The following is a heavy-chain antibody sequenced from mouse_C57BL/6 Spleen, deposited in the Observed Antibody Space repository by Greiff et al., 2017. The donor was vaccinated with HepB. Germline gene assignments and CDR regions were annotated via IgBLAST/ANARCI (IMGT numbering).Heavy chain of an antibody. CDR3: TRRIYYDYDGPLYAMDY. CDR2: IRNKANNHAT. CDR1: GFTFTDAW. D-gene: IGHD2-4*01. J-gene: IGHJ4*01. Sequence: EVKVEESGGGLVQPGGSMKLSCAASGFTFTDAWMDWVRQSPEKGLEWVAEIRNKANNHATYYAESVKGRFTISRDDSKSSVYLQMNSLRAEDTGIYYCTRRIYYDYDGPLYAMDYWGQGTSVTVSS. V-gene: IGHV6-6*01.